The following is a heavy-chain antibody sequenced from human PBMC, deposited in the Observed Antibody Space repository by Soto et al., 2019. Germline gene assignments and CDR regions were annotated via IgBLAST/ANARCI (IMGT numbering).Heavy chain of an antibody. V-gene: IGHV3-21*01. CDR1: GFTFSSYS. CDR3: ARVGVYRYFDY. Sequence: EVQLVESGGGLVKPGGSLRLSCAASGFTFSSYSMNWVRQAPGKGLEWVSSISSSSYIYYADSVKGRFTISRDNAKNSLYLQMNSLRAEDTAVYYCARVGVYRYFDYWGQGTLVTVSS. J-gene: IGHJ4*02. CDR2: ISSSSYI. D-gene: IGHD5-18*01.